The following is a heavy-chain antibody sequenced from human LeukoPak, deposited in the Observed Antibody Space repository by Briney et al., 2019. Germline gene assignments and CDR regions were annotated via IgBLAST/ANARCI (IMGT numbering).Heavy chain of an antibody. CDR3: ARGDYDSSGYSNWFDP. Sequence: PSETLSLTCTVSGGSISSGDYYWSWIRQPPGKGLEWIGYIYYSGSTYYNPSLKSRVTISVDTSKNQFSLKLSSVTAADTAVYYCARGDYDSSGYSNWFDPWGQGTLVTVSS. CDR2: IYYSGST. CDR1: GGSISSGDYY. J-gene: IGHJ5*02. V-gene: IGHV4-30-4*01. D-gene: IGHD3-22*01.